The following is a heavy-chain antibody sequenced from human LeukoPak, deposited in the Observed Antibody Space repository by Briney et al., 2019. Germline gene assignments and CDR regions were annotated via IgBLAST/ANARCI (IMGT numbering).Heavy chain of an antibody. CDR3: ARDPGRWSDAFDI. Sequence: GGSLRLSCAASGFTFSSYWMSWVRQAPGKGLEWVANIKQDGSEKYYVDSVKGRSTISRDSAKNSLYLQMNSLRAEDTAVYYCARDPGRWSDAFDIWGQGTMVTVSS. V-gene: IGHV3-7*03. J-gene: IGHJ3*02. D-gene: IGHD6-13*01. CDR2: IKQDGSEK. CDR1: GFTFSSYW.